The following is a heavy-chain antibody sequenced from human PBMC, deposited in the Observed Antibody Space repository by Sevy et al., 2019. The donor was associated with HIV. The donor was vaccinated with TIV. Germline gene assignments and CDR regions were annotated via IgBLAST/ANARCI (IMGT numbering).Heavy chain of an antibody. V-gene: IGHV3-23*01. J-gene: IGHJ6*02. Sequence: GGSLRLSRAASGFTFSSYAMSWVRQAPGKGLEWVSAISGSGGSTYYADSVKGRFTISRDNSKNTLYLQMNSLRAEDTAVYYCTKDGHHLRFLEWSHYYYGMDVWGQGTTVTV. CDR2: ISGSGGST. CDR1: GFTFSSYA. D-gene: IGHD3-3*01. CDR3: TKDGHHLRFLEWSHYYYGMDV.